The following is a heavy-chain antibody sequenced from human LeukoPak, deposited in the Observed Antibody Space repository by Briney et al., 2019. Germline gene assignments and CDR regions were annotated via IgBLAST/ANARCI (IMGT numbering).Heavy chain of an antibody. CDR3: AGEVKRVMKGLSNWFDP. D-gene: IGHD3-3*01. CDR1: GFTFSSYA. V-gene: IGHV3-30*04. CDR2: ISYDGSNK. Sequence: PGGSLRLSCAASGFTFSSYAMHGVRQAPGKGLEWVAVISYDGSNKYYADSVKGRFTISRDNSKNTLYLQRNSLSAEDTAVYYFAGEVKRVMKGLSNWFDPWGQGTLVTVSS. J-gene: IGHJ5*02.